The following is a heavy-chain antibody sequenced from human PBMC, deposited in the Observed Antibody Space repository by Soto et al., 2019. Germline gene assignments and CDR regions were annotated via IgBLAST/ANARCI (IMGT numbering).Heavy chain of an antibody. CDR3: AREGAAPYYYYGMDV. V-gene: IGHV4-31*03. Sequence: PSETLSITCTVFGGSINSGGYFWSWIRQHPGKGLEWIGFIYYSGSTYYNPSLKSRVTISVDTSKNQFSLKLSSVTAADTAVYYCAREGAAPYYYYGMDVWGQGTTVS. CDR1: GGSINSGGYF. J-gene: IGHJ6*02. D-gene: IGHD6-6*01. CDR2: IYYSGST.